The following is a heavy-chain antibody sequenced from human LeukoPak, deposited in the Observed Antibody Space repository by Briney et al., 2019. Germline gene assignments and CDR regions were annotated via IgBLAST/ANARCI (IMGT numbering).Heavy chain of an antibody. Sequence: GGSLRLSCAASGFTFSSHSMNWVRQAPGKGLEWVSYISSSSTIYYADSVKGRFTISRDNAKNSLYLQMNSPRAEDTAVYYCARGAYYYEDWGQGTLVTVSS. V-gene: IGHV3-48*01. CDR2: ISSSSTI. J-gene: IGHJ4*02. CDR1: GFTFSSHS. CDR3: ARGAYYYED. D-gene: IGHD3-22*01.